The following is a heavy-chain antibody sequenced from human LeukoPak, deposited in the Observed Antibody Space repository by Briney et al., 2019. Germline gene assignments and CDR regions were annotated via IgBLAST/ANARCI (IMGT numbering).Heavy chain of an antibody. Sequence: ASVKVSCKASGYTFTSYYMHWVRQAPGQGLEWMGWINPNSGGTNYAQKFQGRVTMTRDTSISTAYMELSRLTSDDTAVYYCARDRASIAAGRFDPWGQGTLVTVSS. CDR1: GYTFTSYY. CDR2: INPNSGGT. J-gene: IGHJ5*02. D-gene: IGHD6-25*01. CDR3: ARDRASIAAGRFDP. V-gene: IGHV1-2*02.